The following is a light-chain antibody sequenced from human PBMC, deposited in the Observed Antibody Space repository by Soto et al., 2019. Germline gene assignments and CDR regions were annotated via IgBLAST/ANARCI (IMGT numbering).Light chain of an antibody. CDR2: DAS. CDR1: QSVSSY. V-gene: IGKV3-11*01. CDR3: QERSNWPPTA. J-gene: IGKJ5*01. Sequence: EILLTQSPATLSLSPGERATLSCRASQSVSSYLAWYQQKPGQAPRLLIYDASNRATGIPARFSGSGSGTDFTLTISSLEPEDFAVYSCQERSNWPPTALAQGTLLAMK.